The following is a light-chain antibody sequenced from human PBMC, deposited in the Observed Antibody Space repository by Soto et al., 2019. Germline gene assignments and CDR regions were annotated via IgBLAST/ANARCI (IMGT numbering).Light chain of an antibody. CDR2: EVQ. J-gene: IGLJ3*02. Sequence: QSALTQPASVSGSPGQSITISCTGTNNDIGSYNYVSWYQQHPGKAPRLLISEVQNRPSGVSHRFSGSKSANTASLTISGLQAEDEADYYCSSYTTSTTWVFGGGTQLTVL. V-gene: IGLV2-14*01. CDR3: SSYTTSTTWV. CDR1: NNDIGSYNY.